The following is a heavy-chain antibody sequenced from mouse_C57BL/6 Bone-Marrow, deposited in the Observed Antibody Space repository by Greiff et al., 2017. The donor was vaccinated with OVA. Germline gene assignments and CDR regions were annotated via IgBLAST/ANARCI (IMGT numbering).Heavy chain of an antibody. J-gene: IGHJ1*03. Sequence: EVKLVESGGGLVQPGGSLKLSCAASGFTFSDYGLAWVRQAPRKGPEWVAFISNLAYSIYYADTVTGRFTLSRENAKNTLYLEMSSLRSEDTAMYYCASFYYGSRGGYFDGWGTVTTVTVAS. CDR2: ISNLAYSI. D-gene: IGHD1-1*01. V-gene: IGHV5-15*01. CDR1: GFTFSDYG. CDR3: ASFYYGSRGGYFDG.